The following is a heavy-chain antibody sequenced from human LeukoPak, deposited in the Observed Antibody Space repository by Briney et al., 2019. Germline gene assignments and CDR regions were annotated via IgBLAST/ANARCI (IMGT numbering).Heavy chain of an antibody. CDR2: IYYSGST. V-gene: IGHV4-61*08. Sequence: SQTLSLTCTVSGGSISSGGYYWSWIRQPPRKGLEWIGYIYYSGSTNYNPSLKSRVTISVDTSKNQFSLKLSSVTAADTAVYYCARARVIYGRDYYFDYWGQGTLVTVSS. J-gene: IGHJ4*02. D-gene: IGHD4-17*01. CDR3: ARARVIYGRDYYFDY. CDR1: GGSISSGGYY.